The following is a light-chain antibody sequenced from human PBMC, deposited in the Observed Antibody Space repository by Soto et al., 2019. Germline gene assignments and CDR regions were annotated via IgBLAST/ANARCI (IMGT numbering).Light chain of an antibody. CDR2: NAS. V-gene: IGKV1D-16*01. CDR1: HNIATW. Sequence: DLQMNQSPSSLSASVGDSVTITCRASHNIATWLAWYQQKPEKAPKSLIYNASSLESGVPSRFSGSGSGTDFTLTISNRHPEDFATYYCQQFQSYPITFGQGTRLEIK. J-gene: IGKJ5*01. CDR3: QQFQSYPIT.